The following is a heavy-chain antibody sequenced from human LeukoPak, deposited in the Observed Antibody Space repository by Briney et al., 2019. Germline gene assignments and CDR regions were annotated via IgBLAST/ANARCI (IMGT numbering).Heavy chain of an antibody. D-gene: IGHD3-10*02. V-gene: IGHV3-48*03. CDR1: GFTFSNYE. CDR2: STSSGGTI. Sequence: GGSLRLSCAASGFTFSNYEMNWVRQAPGKGLEWVSYSTSSGGTIYYADSVKGRFTISRDNAKNSLYLQMNSLRAEDTAVYYCAELGITMIGGVWGKGTTVTISS. J-gene: IGHJ6*04. CDR3: AELGITMIGGV.